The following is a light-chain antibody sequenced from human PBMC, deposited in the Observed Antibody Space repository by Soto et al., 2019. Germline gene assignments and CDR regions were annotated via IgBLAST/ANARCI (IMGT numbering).Light chain of an antibody. V-gene: IGKV3-20*01. CDR3: QVFGSSPRYT. Sequence: EIVLTQSPGTLSLSPGERATLSCRTSESVTSTYLAWYQQKPGQPPGLLIYAASSRATGIPDRFSGSGSGTDFTLTISRLEPEDFAVYYCQVFGSSPRYTFGRGNKLEIK. J-gene: IGKJ2*01. CDR2: AAS. CDR1: ESVTSTY.